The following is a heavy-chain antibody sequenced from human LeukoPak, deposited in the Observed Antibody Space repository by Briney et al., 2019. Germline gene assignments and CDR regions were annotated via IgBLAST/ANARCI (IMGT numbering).Heavy chain of an antibody. D-gene: IGHD3-22*01. J-gene: IGHJ4*02. Sequence: SVEVSCKASGGTFSSYAISWVRQAPGQGLEWMGGIIPIFGTANYAQKFQGRVTITADESTSTAYMELSSLRSEDTAVYYCARQAYDSSGYYRYYFDYWGQGTLVTVSS. CDR2: IIPIFGTA. CDR3: ARQAYDSSGYYRYYFDY. CDR1: GGTFSSYA. V-gene: IGHV1-69*01.